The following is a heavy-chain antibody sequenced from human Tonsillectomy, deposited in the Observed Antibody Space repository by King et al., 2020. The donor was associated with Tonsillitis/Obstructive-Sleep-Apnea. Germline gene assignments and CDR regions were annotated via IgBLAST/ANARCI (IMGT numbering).Heavy chain of an antibody. CDR2: ISYDGSHK. CDR1: GFTFTSSA. J-gene: IGHJ4*02. D-gene: IGHD4-23*01. Sequence: VQLVESGGGVVQPGRSLRLSCAASGFTFTSSAIHWVRQAPGKGLEWVALISYDGSHKFYADSVKGRFTISRDNSKNTLYLQMNSLRAEDTALYYCVRDHDYGGHFDYWGQGTLVTVSS. V-gene: IGHV3-30*04. CDR3: VRDHDYGGHFDY.